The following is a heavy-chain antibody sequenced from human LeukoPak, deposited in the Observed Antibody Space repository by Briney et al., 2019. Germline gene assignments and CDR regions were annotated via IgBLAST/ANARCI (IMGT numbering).Heavy chain of an antibody. J-gene: IGHJ6*03. CDR1: GGSISSYY. CDR3: ARCKEPYYYYYMDV. D-gene: IGHD2/OR15-2a*01. CDR2: IYYSGST. Sequence: SETLSLTCTVSGGSISSYYWSWIRQPPGKGLEWLGYIYYSGSTNYNPSLKSRVTISVDTSKNQFSLKLSSVTAADTAVYYCARCKEPYYYYYMDVWGKGTTVTVSS. V-gene: IGHV4-59*08.